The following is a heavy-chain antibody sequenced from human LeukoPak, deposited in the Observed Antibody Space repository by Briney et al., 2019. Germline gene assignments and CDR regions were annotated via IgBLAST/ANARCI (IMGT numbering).Heavy chain of an antibody. V-gene: IGHV1-2*02. Sequence: ASVKVSCKASGYTFTDYYMHWVRQAPGQGLEWMGWINPNGGGTNYAQKFQGRGTMTRDTSISTAYMELSRLRSDDTAVYYCAREDTAMADDYWGQGTLVTVSS. J-gene: IGHJ4*02. CDR3: AREDTAMADDY. D-gene: IGHD5-18*01. CDR1: GYTFTDYY. CDR2: INPNGGGT.